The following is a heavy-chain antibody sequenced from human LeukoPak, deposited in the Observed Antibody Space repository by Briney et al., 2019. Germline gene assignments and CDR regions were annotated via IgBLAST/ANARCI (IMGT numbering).Heavy chain of an antibody. D-gene: IGHD6-19*01. CDR3: AREKGYSSGWYPYYYYMDV. J-gene: IGHJ6*03. CDR2: IYYSGST. Sequence: PSETLSLTCTVSGGSISSYYWSWIRQPPGKGLEWIGYIYYSGSTNYNPSLKSRVTISVDTSKNQFSLKLSSVTAADTAVYYCAREKGYSSGWYPYYYYMDVWGKGTTVTVSS. V-gene: IGHV4-59*01. CDR1: GGSISSYY.